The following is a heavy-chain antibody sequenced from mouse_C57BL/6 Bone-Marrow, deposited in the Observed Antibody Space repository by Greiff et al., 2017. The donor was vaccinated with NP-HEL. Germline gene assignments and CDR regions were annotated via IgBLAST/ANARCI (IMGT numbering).Heavy chain of an antibody. CDR1: GYTFTSYW. Sequence: QVQLQQPGAELVMPGASVKLSCKASGYTFTSYWMHWVKQRPGQGLEWIGEIDPSDSYTNYHQKFKGKSTLTVDKSSSTAYMQLSSLTSEDSAVYYCASHYYGSSYGYFDVWGTGTTVTVSS. V-gene: IGHV1-69*01. CDR2: IDPSDSYT. D-gene: IGHD1-1*01. CDR3: ASHYYGSSYGYFDV. J-gene: IGHJ1*03.